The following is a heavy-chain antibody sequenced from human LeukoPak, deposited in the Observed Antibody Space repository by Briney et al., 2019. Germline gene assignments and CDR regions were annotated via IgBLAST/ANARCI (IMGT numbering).Heavy chain of an antibody. Sequence: SETLSLTCAVSGGSISSGGYSWSWIRQPPGKGLEWIGYIYHSGSTYYNPSLKSRVTISVDRSKNQFSLKLSSVTAAATAVYYCARGGSALYYYGMDVWGQGTTVTVSS. J-gene: IGHJ6*02. CDR3: ARGGSALYYYGMDV. CDR1: GGSISSGGYS. D-gene: IGHD3-10*01. V-gene: IGHV4-30-2*01. CDR2: IYHSGST.